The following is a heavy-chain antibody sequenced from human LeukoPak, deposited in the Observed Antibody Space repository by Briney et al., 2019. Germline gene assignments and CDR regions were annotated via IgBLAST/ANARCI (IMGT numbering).Heavy chain of an antibody. CDR2: INPNSGGT. Sequence: ASVQVSCKASGYTFTGYYMHWVRQAPGQGLEWMGWINPNSGGTNYAQKFQGRVTMTRDTSISTAYMELSRLRSDDTAVYYCARGGVLLWFGDQNWFDPWGQGTLVTVSS. V-gene: IGHV1-2*02. J-gene: IGHJ5*02. CDR1: GYTFTGYY. CDR3: ARGGVLLWFGDQNWFDP. D-gene: IGHD3-10*01.